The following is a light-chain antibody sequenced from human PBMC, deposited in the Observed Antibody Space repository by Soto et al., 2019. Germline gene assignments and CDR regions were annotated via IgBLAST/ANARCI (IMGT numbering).Light chain of an antibody. J-gene: IGKJ1*01. V-gene: IGKV1-39*01. CDR1: QSINSY. CDR3: QQSFSTPRT. CDR2: AAS. Sequence: DIQMTQSPSSQSASVGDRVTITCRASQSINSYLNWYQQKPGKAPKLLIYAASSLHSGVPSRFSGSGSETDFPLTISSLQPDDFATYYCQQSFSTPRTFGHGTRVEI.